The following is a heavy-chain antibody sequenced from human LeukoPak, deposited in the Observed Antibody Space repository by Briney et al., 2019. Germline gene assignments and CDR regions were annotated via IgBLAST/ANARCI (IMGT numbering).Heavy chain of an antibody. CDR3: RIEYYYDSSGYYFRPFDY. J-gene: IGHJ4*02. CDR1: GYTFTDYY. Sequence: ASVKVSCKASGYTFTDYYMHWVRQAPGQGLEWMGWINPNSGGTNYAQKFQGRVTMTRDTSISTAYMELSRLRSDDTAVYYCRIEYYYDSSGYYFRPFDYWGQGTLVTVSS. D-gene: IGHD3-22*01. V-gene: IGHV1-2*02. CDR2: INPNSGGT.